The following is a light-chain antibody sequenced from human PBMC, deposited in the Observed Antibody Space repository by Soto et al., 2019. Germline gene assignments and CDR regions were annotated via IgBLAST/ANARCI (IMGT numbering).Light chain of an antibody. CDR1: QTISSW. CDR2: DAS. V-gene: IGKV1-5*01. J-gene: IGKJ1*01. Sequence: DIQMTQSPSTLSGSVGDRVTITCRASQTISSWLAWYRQKPGKAPKLLVYDASTLQSGVASRFSGSGSGTEFTLIISGLQPDDSATYYCQQYTNTNNPWMFGQGTKV. CDR3: QQYTNTNNPWM.